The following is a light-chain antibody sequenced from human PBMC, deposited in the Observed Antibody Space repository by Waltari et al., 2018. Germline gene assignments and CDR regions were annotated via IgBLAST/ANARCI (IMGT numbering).Light chain of an antibody. J-gene: IGLJ2*01. V-gene: IGLV1-51*01. CDR1: ISNIGNYY. Sequence: QSVLTQPPSVSAAPGPKVPISCSGSISNIGNYYVSWYHQLPGAAPKLLIYDNNKRPSGIPDRFSASKSGTSATLGITGLQVGDEADYYCATWDNGLNEVVFGGGTKLTVL. CDR3: ATWDNGLNEVV. CDR2: DNN.